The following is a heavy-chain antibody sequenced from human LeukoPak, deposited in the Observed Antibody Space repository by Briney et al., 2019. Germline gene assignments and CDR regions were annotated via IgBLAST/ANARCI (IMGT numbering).Heavy chain of an antibody. J-gene: IGHJ3*02. CDR2: IYYSGNT. CDR3: ARATITMAVGVPADAFDI. D-gene: IGHD3-22*01. Sequence: SETLSLTCTVSGGSISSADYYWSWIRQPPGKGLEWIGYIYYSGNTYYNPSFKSRVTISVDRSKNQFSLKQSSVTAADTAVYYCARATITMAVGVPADAFDIWGQGTMVTVSS. CDR1: GGSISSADYY. V-gene: IGHV4-30-4*08.